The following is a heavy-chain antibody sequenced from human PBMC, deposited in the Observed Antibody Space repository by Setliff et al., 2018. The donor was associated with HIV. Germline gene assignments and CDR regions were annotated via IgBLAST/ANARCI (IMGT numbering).Heavy chain of an antibody. CDR2: IYYNGNT. Sequence: PSETLSLTCSVSGASISSPIYYWGWIRQAPGTGLEWIGNIYYNGNTNYKPSLERRLTISVDTSKNQFSLSLSSVTATDTALYFCAAAEGQGPWYFFDNWGQGTQVTVSS. V-gene: IGHV4-39*01. CDR3: AAAEGQGPWYFFDN. CDR1: GASISSPIYY. J-gene: IGHJ4*02. D-gene: IGHD6-13*01.